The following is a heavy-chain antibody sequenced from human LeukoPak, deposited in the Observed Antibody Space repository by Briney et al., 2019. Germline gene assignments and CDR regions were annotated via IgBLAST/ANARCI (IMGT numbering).Heavy chain of an antibody. D-gene: IGHD3-10*01. CDR3: ARVIEWFGEYASVEYYYGMDV. V-gene: IGHV3-23*01. Sequence: PGGSLRLSCAASGFTFSSYAMSWVRQAPGKGLEWVSAISGSGGSTYYADSVKGRFTISRDNSKNTLYLQMNSLRAEDTAVYYCARVIEWFGEYASVEYYYGMDVWGQGTTVTVSS. CDR2: ISGSGGST. J-gene: IGHJ6*02. CDR1: GFTFSSYA.